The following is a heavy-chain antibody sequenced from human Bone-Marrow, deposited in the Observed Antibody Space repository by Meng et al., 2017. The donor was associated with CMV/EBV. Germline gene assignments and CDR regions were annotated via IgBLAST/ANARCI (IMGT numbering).Heavy chain of an antibody. V-gene: IGHV1-8*03. D-gene: IGHD3-3*01. Sequence: ASVKVSCKASGYTFNSYDINWVRQATGQGLEWMGWMNPNSGNTGYAQKFQGRVTITRNTSISSAYMELSSLRAEDTAVYYCASPWNRYDFWSGSDAFDIWGQGTMVTVSS. J-gene: IGHJ3*02. CDR2: MNPNSGNT. CDR3: ASPWNRYDFWSGSDAFDI. CDR1: GYTFNSYD.